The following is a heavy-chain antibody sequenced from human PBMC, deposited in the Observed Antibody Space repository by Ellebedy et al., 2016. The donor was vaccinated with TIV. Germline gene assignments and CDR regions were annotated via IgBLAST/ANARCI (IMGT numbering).Heavy chain of an antibody. J-gene: IGHJ6*02. V-gene: IGHV1-69*13. CDR1: GGTFTDYA. CDR3: VLRFGELLSRSSYYYNGLDV. Sequence: AASVKVSCKASGGTFTDYAFSWVRQAPGQGPEWMGGIIPILDTETYDQKFQGRVTITADESTSTAFMELSSLRSEDTAVYYCVLRFGELLSRSSYYYNGLDVWGQGTTVTVSS. CDR2: IIPILDTE. D-gene: IGHD3-10*01.